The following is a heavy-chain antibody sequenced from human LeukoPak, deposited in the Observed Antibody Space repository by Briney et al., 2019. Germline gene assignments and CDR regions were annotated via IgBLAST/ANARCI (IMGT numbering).Heavy chain of an antibody. D-gene: IGHD6-6*01. CDR2: IYTSGST. CDR3: ARNIPARPQDY. J-gene: IGHJ4*02. Sequence: SQTLSLTCTVSGGSISSGNYYWIWIRQPDGKGLEWIGRIYTSGSTNYNPSLKSRVTISVDTSKNQFSLKLSSVTAADTAVYYCARNIPARPQDYWGQGTLVTVSS. V-gene: IGHV4-61*02. CDR1: GGSISSGNYY.